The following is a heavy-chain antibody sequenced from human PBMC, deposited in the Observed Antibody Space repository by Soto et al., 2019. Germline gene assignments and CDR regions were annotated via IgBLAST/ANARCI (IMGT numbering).Heavy chain of an antibody. J-gene: IGHJ3*02. CDR2: IIPMLGIR. CDR1: GGTFSTYS. V-gene: IGHV1-69*02. Sequence: QVQLVQSGAEVKKPGSSVKVSCKDSGGTFSTYSMFWVRQAPGQGLEWMGRIIPMLGIRNYAQRFQDRVTITADKSTATAHMELSSLRSEDTALYYCTIGSWSGEVFDIWGQGTMCTVSS. D-gene: IGHD2-21*01. CDR3: TIGSWSGEVFDI.